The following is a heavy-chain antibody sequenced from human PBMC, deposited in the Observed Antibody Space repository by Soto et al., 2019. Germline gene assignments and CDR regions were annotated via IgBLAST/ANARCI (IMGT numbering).Heavy chain of an antibody. D-gene: IGHD6-6*01. V-gene: IGHV4-34*01. Sequence: SETLSLTCAVYNGSFSGYYWSWIRQPPGKGLEWIGEINHSGSTNYNPSLKSRVTISVDTSKNQFSLKLSSVTAADTAVYYCARGLGVDYSSSSGFDCWAREPWSPSPQ. CDR2: INHSGST. J-gene: IGHJ4*02. CDR3: ARGLGVDYSSSSGFDC. CDR1: NGSFSGYY.